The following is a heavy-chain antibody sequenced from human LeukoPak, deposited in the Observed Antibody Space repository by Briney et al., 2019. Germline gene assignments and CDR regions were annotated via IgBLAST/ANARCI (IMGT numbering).Heavy chain of an antibody. CDR2: IIPIFGTA. CDR1: GGTFSSYA. Sequence: GASVKVSCKASGGTFSSYAISWVRQAPGQGLEWMGGIIPIFGTANYAQKFQGRVTITTDESTSTAYMELSSLRSEDTAVYHCARESGYCSSTSCFPKTNWFDPWGQGTLVTVSS. V-gene: IGHV1-69*05. CDR3: ARESGYCSSTSCFPKTNWFDP. D-gene: IGHD2-2*03. J-gene: IGHJ5*02.